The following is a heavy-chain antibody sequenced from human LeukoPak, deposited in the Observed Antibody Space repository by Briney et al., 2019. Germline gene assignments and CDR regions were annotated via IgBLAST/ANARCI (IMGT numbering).Heavy chain of an antibody. CDR1: SDSISSSRFY. V-gene: IGHV4-39*01. CDR2: ISYSGSP. Sequence: SETLSLTCTVSSDSISSSRFYGGWIRQPPGRGLEWIATISYSGSPYYNPSLRSRVTMSIDTSKNQFSLKLSSVTAADTAVYYCASLLSGFISSWCPDYYYGVDVWGQGTTVSVSS. D-gene: IGHD6-13*01. J-gene: IGHJ6*02. CDR3: ASLLSGFISSWCPDYYYGVDV.